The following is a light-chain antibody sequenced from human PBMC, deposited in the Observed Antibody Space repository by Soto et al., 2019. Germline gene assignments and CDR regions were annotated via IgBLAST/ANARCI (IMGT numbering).Light chain of an antibody. Sequence: EIVMTQSPATLSVSPGERATLSCRASQSVSSYLAWYQQKPGLPPRLLIYDASTRATGIPDRFSGSGSGPDFTLTISSLQYADFAVYYCQQYSNWPPLYTFGRGTKLEIK. CDR3: QQYSNWPPLYT. V-gene: IGKV3-15*01. CDR2: DAS. J-gene: IGKJ2*01. CDR1: QSVSSY.